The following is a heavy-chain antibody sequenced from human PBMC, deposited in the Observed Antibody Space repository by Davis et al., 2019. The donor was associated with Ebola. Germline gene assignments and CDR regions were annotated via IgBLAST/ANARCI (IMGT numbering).Heavy chain of an antibody. Sequence: PGGSLRLSCAASGFTFSSYSMNWIRQAPGKGLEWVSAISGSGGSTYYADSVKGRFTISRDNSKNTLYLQMNSLRAEDTAVYYCAKRIRWFGELYYYYYGMDVWGKGTTVTVSS. D-gene: IGHD3-10*01. CDR2: ISGSGGST. V-gene: IGHV3-23*01. CDR3: AKRIRWFGELYYYYYGMDV. CDR1: GFTFSSYS. J-gene: IGHJ6*04.